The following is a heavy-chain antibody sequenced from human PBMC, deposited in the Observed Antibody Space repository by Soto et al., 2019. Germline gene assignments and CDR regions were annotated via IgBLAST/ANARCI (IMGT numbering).Heavy chain of an antibody. Sequence: EVLLVESGGGLIQPGKSLRLSCAASGFTVGSHYMSWVRQAPGKGLEWVSVIYGGGNTYYADSVKGRFTISRDNSKDTLYLQMNNLRVEDTAVYYGASAIAAIYGMDVWGQGTTVTVSS. J-gene: IGHJ6*02. D-gene: IGHD6-25*01. V-gene: IGHV3-53*01. CDR3: ASAIAAIYGMDV. CDR2: IYGGGNT. CDR1: GFTVGSHY.